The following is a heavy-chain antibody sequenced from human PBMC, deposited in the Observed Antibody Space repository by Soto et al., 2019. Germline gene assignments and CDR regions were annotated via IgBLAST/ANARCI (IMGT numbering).Heavy chain of an antibody. CDR1: GFTFSSFC. CDR3: AKEGYYDIMTANDHFDM. J-gene: IGHJ3*02. D-gene: IGHD3-9*01. V-gene: IGHV3-23*01. Sequence: GGSLRLSCAASGFTFSSFCMSWVRQAPGKGLEWVSSVSTSGVRTYYTESVSCRFTISRDNSKNSLYLQMNSLSDEDTALYYFAKEGYYDIMTANDHFDMWGQGTMVTVSS. CDR2: VSTSGVRT.